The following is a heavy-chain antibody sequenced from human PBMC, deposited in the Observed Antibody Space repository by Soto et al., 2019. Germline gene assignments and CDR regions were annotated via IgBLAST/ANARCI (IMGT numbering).Heavy chain of an antibody. Sequence: EMQLVESGGGLVQPGRSLRLSCAASGFTFDDYAMHWVRQAPGKGLEWVSGISWDSGRRGYAASVKGRFTISRDNAQNSLYLQMNSLSSEDTALYYSAKGGRYPVWGQGTLVTVSS. J-gene: IGHJ4*02. CDR3: AKGGRYPV. V-gene: IGHV3-9*01. D-gene: IGHD1-26*01. CDR1: GFTFDDYA. CDR2: ISWDSGRR.